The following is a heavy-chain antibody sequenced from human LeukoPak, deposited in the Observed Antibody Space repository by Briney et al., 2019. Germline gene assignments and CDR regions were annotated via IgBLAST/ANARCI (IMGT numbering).Heavy chain of an antibody. CDR1: GGTFSSYA. D-gene: IGHD2-2*01. CDR2: IIPIFGTA. V-gene: IGHV1-69*05. J-gene: IGHJ4*02. CDR3: ARGTESTVRY. Sequence: ASVKVSCKASGGTFSSYAISWVRQAPGQGLEWMGGIIPIFGTANYAQKFQGRVTITTDESTSTAYMELSSLRSDDTAMYYCARGTESTVRYWGQGTLLSVCS.